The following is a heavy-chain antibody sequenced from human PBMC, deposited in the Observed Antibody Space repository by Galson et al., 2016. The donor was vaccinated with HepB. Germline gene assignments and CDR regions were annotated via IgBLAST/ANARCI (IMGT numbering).Heavy chain of an antibody. D-gene: IGHD1-14*01. Sequence: QSGAEVKKAGESLKISCKASGNTFVDYVVHWVRQAPGQGLEWMGRINPNTGATTLTQKFQGRVSMTWDASVRTAFLDVTSLSSDDTGVYYCARERYDEMARMYKYYYGMVGWGQGTTVIVSS. CDR2: INPNTGAT. V-gene: IGHV1-2*05. CDR3: ARERYDEMARMYKYYYGMVG. CDR1: GNTFVDYV. J-gene: IGHJ6*01.